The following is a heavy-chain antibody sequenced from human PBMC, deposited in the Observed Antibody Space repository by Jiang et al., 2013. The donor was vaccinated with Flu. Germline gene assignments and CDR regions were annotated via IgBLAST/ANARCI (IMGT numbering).Heavy chain of an antibody. D-gene: IGHD6-13*01. CDR2: IYPGDSET. J-gene: IGHJ3*02. CDR3: ARHVGSSWPFDAFDI. V-gene: IGHV5-51*01. Sequence: IYPGDSETTYSPSFQGQVTISADKSISTAYLQWSSLKASDTAMYYCARHVGSSWPFDAFDIWGQGTMVTVSS.